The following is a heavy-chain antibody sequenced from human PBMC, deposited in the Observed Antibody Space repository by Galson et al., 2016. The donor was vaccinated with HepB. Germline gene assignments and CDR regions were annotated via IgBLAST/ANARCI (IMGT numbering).Heavy chain of an antibody. CDR3: ARVVAVGGNPPFAFDY. CDR1: GFTFSSYA. V-gene: IGHV3-30*04. CDR2: TSYNGNNK. D-gene: IGHD1-26*01. Sequence: SLRLSCAASGFTFSSYAMNWVRQAPGKGLEWVAGTSYNGNNKYYIDSVKGRFTISRDDSKNTVYLQMNGLRGDDTAVYYCARVVAVGGNPPFAFDYWGQGTLVIVSS. J-gene: IGHJ4*02.